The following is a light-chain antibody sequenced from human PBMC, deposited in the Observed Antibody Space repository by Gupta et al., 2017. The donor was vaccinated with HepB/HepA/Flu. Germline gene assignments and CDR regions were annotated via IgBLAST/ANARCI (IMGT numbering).Light chain of an antibody. CDR1: QIISSY. CDR3: QQSYSTPST. Sequence: DIQMTQSPSSLSASVGDRVTITCRASQIISSYLNWYQQKPGKAPKLLIYAASSVQSGVPSRFSGSGSGTDFTLTISRLQPEDFATYYCQQSYSTPSTFGQGTKLEIK. CDR2: AAS. V-gene: IGKV1-39*01. J-gene: IGKJ2*01.